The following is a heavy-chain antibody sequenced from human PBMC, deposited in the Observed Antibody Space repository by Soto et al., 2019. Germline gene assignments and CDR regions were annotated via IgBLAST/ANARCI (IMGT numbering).Heavy chain of an antibody. CDR2: IWYDGSNK. J-gene: IGHJ6*02. Sequence: PGGSLRLSCAASGFTFSSYGMHWVRQAPGKGLEWVAVIWYDGSNKYYADSVKGRFTISRDNSKNTLYLQMNSLRAEDTAVYYCARDPTEGDIVATTIYGMDVWGQGTTVTVAS. CDR3: ARDPTEGDIVATTIYGMDV. V-gene: IGHV3-33*01. D-gene: IGHD5-12*01. CDR1: GFTFSSYG.